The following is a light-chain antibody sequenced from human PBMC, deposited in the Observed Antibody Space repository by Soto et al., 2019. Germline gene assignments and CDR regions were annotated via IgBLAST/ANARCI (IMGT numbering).Light chain of an antibody. Sequence: QSALSQPASVSGSPGQSITISCSGTNSDVGGRYYVSWYQQYPGQAPKLLIYDVSNRPSEISYRFSGSKSGTTASLAISGLQPEDEAYYYCSSYTSLGTLVFGGGTKVTVL. CDR2: DVS. J-gene: IGLJ3*02. CDR3: SSYTSLGTLV. V-gene: IGLV2-14*03. CDR1: NSDVGGRYY.